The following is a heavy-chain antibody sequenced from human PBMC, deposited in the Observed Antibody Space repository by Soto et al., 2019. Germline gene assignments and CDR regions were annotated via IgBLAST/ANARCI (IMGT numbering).Heavy chain of an antibody. CDR3: AKHDFWSGSPYYYRMDV. D-gene: IGHD3-3*01. CDR2: ISGSGGST. CDR1: GFTFSSYA. J-gene: IGHJ6*02. V-gene: IGHV3-23*01. Sequence: GGSLRLSCAASGFTFSSYAMSWVRQAPGKGLEWVSAISGSGGSTYYADSVKCRFTISRDNSKNTLYLQMNSLRAEDTAVYYCAKHDFWSGSPYYYRMDVWGQRTTVTVYS.